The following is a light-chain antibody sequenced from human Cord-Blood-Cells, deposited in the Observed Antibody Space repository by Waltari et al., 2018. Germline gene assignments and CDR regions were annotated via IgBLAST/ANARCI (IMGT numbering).Light chain of an antibody. CDR3: CSYAGSYTLV. J-gene: IGLJ2*01. CDR2: DVR. Sequence: QSALTQPRSVSGSPGQSVTISCTGTSSDVGGYNYVSWYQQHPGKAPKLMIYDVRKRPSGVPDRFSGSKSGNTASRTISGLQAEDEADYYCCSYAGSYTLVFGGGTKLTVL. V-gene: IGLV2-11*01. CDR1: SSDVGGYNY.